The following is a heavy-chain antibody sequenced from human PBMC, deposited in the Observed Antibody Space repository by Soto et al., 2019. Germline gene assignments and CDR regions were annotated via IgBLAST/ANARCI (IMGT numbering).Heavy chain of an antibody. CDR1: GGSISTDYW. CDR3: ARGPATVPRGYLGF. V-gene: IGHV4-4*02. CDR2: IFHSEST. Sequence: QVHLQESGPGLVKPSGTLSLTCAVSGGSISTDYWWTWVRQPPGKGLEWIGEIFHSESTNYNPSPQGRGHMAVDKSQNQFLPRITPPSAGDTAVYYFARGPATVPRGYLGFLGQGTLVTVSS. J-gene: IGHJ4*02. D-gene: IGHD3-10*01.